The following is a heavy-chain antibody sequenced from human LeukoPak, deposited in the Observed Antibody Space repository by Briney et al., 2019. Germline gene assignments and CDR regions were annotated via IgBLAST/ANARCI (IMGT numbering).Heavy chain of an antibody. CDR3: ARGYTYYFDY. Sequence: PSETLSLTCAVYGGSFSGYYWSWIRQPPGKGLEWIGEINHSGSTNYNPSLKSRVTISVGTSKNQFSLKLSSVTAADTAVYYCARGYTYYFDYWSQGTLVTISS. D-gene: IGHD2-2*02. V-gene: IGHV4-34*01. CDR1: GGSFSGYY. J-gene: IGHJ4*02. CDR2: INHSGST.